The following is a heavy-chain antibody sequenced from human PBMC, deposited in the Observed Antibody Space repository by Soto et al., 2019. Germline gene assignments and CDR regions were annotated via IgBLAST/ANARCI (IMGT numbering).Heavy chain of an antibody. CDR2: IYWDDDK. J-gene: IGHJ4*02. CDR1: GFSLSTSGVG. D-gene: IGHD5-12*01. Sequence: KESGPTLVQPTQTLTLTCTCSGFSLSTSGVGVDWIRQPPGKALEWLALIYWDDDKRYSPSLKSRLTITKDTPKNQVVPTMTNLDPLDTSTYYCAHNPTPALAPYAMNSGYDYFDYWGQGTLVAVSS. CDR3: AHNPTPALAPYAMNSGYDYFDY. V-gene: IGHV2-5*02.